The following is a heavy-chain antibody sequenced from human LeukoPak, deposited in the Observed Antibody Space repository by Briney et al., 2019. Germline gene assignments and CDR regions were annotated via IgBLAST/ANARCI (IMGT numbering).Heavy chain of an antibody. D-gene: IGHD2-15*01. Sequence: SQTLSLTCTVSGGSISSGDYYWSWIRQPPGKGLEWIGYIYYSGSTHYNPSLKSRVTISVDTSKNQFSLKLSSVTAADTAVYYCARQRGYCSGGSCYGMFDYWGQGTLVTVSS. J-gene: IGHJ4*02. CDR1: GGSISSGDYY. CDR3: ARQRGYCSGGSCYGMFDY. V-gene: IGHV4-30-4*01. CDR2: IYYSGST.